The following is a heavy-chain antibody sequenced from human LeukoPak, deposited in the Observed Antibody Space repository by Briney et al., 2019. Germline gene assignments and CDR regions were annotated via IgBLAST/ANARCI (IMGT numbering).Heavy chain of an antibody. V-gene: IGHV1-8*01. Sequence: ALVKVSCTASGYTFTSYDINWVRQAAGQGLEWMGWMTPNSGFSGYAHKFRGRVTMTGNTSISTAYMELSSLRSEDTAIYYCVTNWGSRYYSDMDVWGQGTTVTVSS. J-gene: IGHJ6*02. CDR2: MTPNSGFS. D-gene: IGHD7-27*01. CDR1: GYTFTSYD. CDR3: VTNWGSRYYSDMDV.